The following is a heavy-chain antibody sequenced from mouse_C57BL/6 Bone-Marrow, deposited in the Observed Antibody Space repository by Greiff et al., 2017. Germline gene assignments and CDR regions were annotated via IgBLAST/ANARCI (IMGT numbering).Heavy chain of an antibody. CDR3: TWAVGATDFDY. D-gene: IGHD1-1*01. Sequence: EVQLQQSGTVLARPGASVKMSCKTSGYTFTSYWMHWVKQRPGQGLEWIGAIYPGNSHTSYKQKFKGKAKLTAVTSASTAYMELSSLTNYDSAVYYCTWAVGATDFDYWGQGTTLTVSS. V-gene: IGHV1-5*01. CDR2: IYPGNSHT. CDR1: GYTFTSYW. J-gene: IGHJ2*01.